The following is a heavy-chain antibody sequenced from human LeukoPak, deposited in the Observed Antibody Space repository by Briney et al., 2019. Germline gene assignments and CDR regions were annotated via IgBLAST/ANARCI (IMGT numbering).Heavy chain of an antibody. D-gene: IGHD3-10*01. CDR3: ARAHQVLLQRNEFDY. J-gene: IGHJ4*02. CDR2: INHSGST. CDR1: GGSFSGYY. Sequence: PSETLSLTCAVYGGSFSGYYWSWIRQPPGKGLEWIGEINHSGSTNYNPSLKSRVTISVDTSKNQFSLKLGSVTAADTAVYYCARAHQVLLQRNEFDYWGQGTLVTVSS. V-gene: IGHV4-34*01.